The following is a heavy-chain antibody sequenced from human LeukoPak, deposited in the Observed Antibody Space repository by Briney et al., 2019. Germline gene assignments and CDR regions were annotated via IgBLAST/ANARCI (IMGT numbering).Heavy chain of an antibody. CDR1: GFTFSSYG. D-gene: IGHD4-23*01. CDR2: IWYDGSNK. J-gene: IGHJ4*02. CDR3: ARDQNYGDNSEDY. Sequence: PGRSLRLSCAASGFTFSSYGMHWVRQAPGKGLEWVAVIWYDGSNKYYADSVKGRFTISRDNSKNTLYLQMNSLRAEDTAVYYCARDQNYGDNSEDYWGQGTLVTVSS. V-gene: IGHV3-33*08.